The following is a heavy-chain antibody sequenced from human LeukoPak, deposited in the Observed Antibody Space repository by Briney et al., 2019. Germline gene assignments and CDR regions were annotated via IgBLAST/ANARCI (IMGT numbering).Heavy chain of an antibody. CDR3: ARLAAQTAMVENYYYYMDV. D-gene: IGHD5-18*01. CDR1: GYSFTSYW. V-gene: IGHV5-51*01. J-gene: IGHJ6*03. CDR2: IYPGDSDT. Sequence: GESLKISCKGSGYSFTSYWIGWVRQMPGKGLEWMGIIYPGDSDTRYSPSFQGQVTISADKSISTAYLQWSSLKASDTAMYYCARLAAQTAMVENYYYYMDVWGKGTTVTISS.